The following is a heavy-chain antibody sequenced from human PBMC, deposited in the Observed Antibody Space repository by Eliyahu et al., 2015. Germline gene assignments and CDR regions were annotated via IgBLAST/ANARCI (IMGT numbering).Heavy chain of an antibody. CDR3: AKGRLAVGEGSIVDY. D-gene: IGHD6-19*01. Sequence: EVQLVESGGGVVQPGGXXRLXCAAXGXRFXDFTXHWVRRAPGKGLGWVSLFSWDGTSTDYADSVKGRFTISRDNSKNSLSLQMSSLRMEDTALYYCAKGRLAVGEGSIVDYWGQGTLVTVSS. V-gene: IGHV3-43*01. J-gene: IGHJ4*02. CDR1: GXRFXDFT. CDR2: FSWDGTST.